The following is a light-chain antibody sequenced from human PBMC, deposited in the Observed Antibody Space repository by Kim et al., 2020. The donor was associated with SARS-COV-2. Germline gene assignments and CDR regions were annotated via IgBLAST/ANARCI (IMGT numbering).Light chain of an antibody. CDR1: NIGSKS. CDR2: YDA. V-gene: IGLV3-21*04. J-gene: IGLJ2*01. Sequence: PGKTARITCGGNNIGSKSVHWYQQKPGQAPVLVIYYDADRPSGIPERFSGSNSWNTATLTISRVEAGDEADYYCQVWDSTSDHVVFGGGTQLTVL. CDR3: QVWDSTSDHVV.